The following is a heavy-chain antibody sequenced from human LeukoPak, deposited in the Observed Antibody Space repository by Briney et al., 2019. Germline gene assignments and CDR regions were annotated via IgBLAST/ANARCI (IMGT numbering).Heavy chain of an antibody. V-gene: IGHV4-34*01. J-gene: IGHJ6*02. CDR2: INHSGST. Sequence: PSETLSLTCAVSGGSISSGGYSWSWIRQPPGKGLEWIGEINHSGSTNYNPSLKSRVTISVDTSKNQFSLKLSSVTAADTAVYYCARETRIYLWWPPPHMDVWGQGTTVTVSS. D-gene: IGHD2-21*01. CDR3: ARETRIYLWWPPPHMDV. CDR1: GGSISSGGYS.